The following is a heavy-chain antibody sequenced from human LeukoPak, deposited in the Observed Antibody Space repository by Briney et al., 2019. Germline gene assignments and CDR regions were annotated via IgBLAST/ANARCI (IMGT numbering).Heavy chain of an antibody. D-gene: IGHD6-13*01. V-gene: IGHV7-4-1*02. J-gene: IGHJ3*02. CDR1: GYTFTSYA. CDR2: INTNTGNP. Sequence: ASVKVSCKAPGYTFTSYAMNWVRQAPGQGLEWMGWINTNTGNPTYAQGFTGRFVFSLDTSVSTAYLQISSLKAEDTAVYYCARGTHVYKYSSSWYLFDAFDIWGQGTMVTVSS. CDR3: ARGTHVYKYSSSWYLFDAFDI.